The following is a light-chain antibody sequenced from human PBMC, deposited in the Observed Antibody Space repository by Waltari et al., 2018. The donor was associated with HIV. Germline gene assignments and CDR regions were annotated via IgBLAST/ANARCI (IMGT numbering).Light chain of an antibody. V-gene: IGLV6-57*04. CDR2: EDN. CDR3: QSYYLSIVV. CDR1: SGSIATYY. J-gene: IGLJ2*01. Sequence: NFMLTQPHSVSESPAATVTISCPRTSGSIATYYVQWYQQRPGSAPTTVIYEDNKRPSGVPDRFSGSIDSSSNSASLTISGLKTEDEADYYCQSYYLSIVVFGGGTKLTVL.